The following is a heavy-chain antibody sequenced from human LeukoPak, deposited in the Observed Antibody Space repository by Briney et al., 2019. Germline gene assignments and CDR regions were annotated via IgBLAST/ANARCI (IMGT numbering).Heavy chain of an antibody. J-gene: IGHJ4*02. CDR1: GFIVSNIY. CDR3: ARDSSGPAF. V-gene: IGHV3-53*01. Sequence: GGSLRLSCAVSGFIVSNIYMSWVRQAPGKGLEWVSVIYTGGGTFYSDSVKGRFTIFRDYSKNTLYLQMNSLRADDTAVYYCARDSSGPAFWGQGTLVTVSA. CDR2: IYTGGGT. D-gene: IGHD3-22*01.